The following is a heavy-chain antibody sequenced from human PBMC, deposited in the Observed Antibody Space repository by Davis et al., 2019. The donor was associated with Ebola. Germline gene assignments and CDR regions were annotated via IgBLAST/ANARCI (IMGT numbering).Heavy chain of an antibody. J-gene: IGHJ6*04. Sequence: AASVKVSCKASGYTFTSYAMHWARQAPGQRLERMGWINAGNGNTKYSQKFQGRVTMTRNTSISTAYMELSSLRSEDTAVYYCARGGRYYDSSGYLYYYYGMDVWGKGTTVTVSS. CDR2: INAGNGNT. CDR3: ARGGRYYDSSGYLYYYYGMDV. V-gene: IGHV1-3*01. CDR1: GYTFTSYA. D-gene: IGHD3-22*01.